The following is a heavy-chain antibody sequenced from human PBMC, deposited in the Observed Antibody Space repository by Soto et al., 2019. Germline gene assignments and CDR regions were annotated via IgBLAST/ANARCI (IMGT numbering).Heavy chain of an antibody. CDR3: ARSSGRGSTLGYSFDV. Sequence: QVQLQESGPRLVKPSETLSLTCTVSGASINSFYWNWVRQPPGKGLEWIGYVYDTGSAKYDPSNPSLKSRVTISVDTSKNQLSLKLSSVIAADTAMYYCARSSGRGSTLGYSFDVWGQGTMVTVSS. J-gene: IGHJ3*01. CDR1: GASINSFY. D-gene: IGHD3-16*01. CDR2: VYDTGSA. V-gene: IGHV4-59*01.